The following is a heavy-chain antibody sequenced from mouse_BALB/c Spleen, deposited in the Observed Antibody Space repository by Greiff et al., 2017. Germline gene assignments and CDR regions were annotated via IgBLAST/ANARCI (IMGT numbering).Heavy chain of an antibody. Sequence: QVQLKESGPELVRPGESVKISCKGSGYTFTDYAMHWVKQSHAKSLEWIGVISIYYDNTNYNQKFKGKATMTVDKSSSTAYMELARLTSEDSAIYYCARSGYDYDGDAMDYWGQGTSVTVSS. V-gene: IGHV1-67*01. CDR1: GYTFTDYA. CDR2: ISIYYDNT. CDR3: ARSGYDYDGDAMDY. D-gene: IGHD2-4*01. J-gene: IGHJ4*01.